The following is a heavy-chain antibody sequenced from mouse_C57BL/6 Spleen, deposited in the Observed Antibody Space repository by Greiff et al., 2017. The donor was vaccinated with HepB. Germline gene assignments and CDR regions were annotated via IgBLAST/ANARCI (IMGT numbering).Heavy chain of an antibody. CDR1: GYTFTSYW. CDR2: IDPSDSET. Sequence: QVQLQQPGAELVRPGSSVKLSCKASGYTFTSYWMHWVKQRPIQGLEWIGNIDPSDSETHYNQKFKDKATLTVDKSSSTAYMQLSSLTSEDSAVYYGAISVYGYGGFAYWGQGTLVTVSA. V-gene: IGHV1-52*01. J-gene: IGHJ3*01. D-gene: IGHD2-2*01. CDR3: AISVYGYGGFAY.